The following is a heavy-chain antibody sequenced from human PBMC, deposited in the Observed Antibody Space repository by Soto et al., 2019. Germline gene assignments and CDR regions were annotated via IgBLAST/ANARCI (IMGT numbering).Heavy chain of an antibody. CDR2: IIPLFGKA. CDR1: GGTFSSYA. Sequence: SVKVSFKASGGTFSSYAISWVRQAPGQGLEWMGGIIPLFGKANYAQKFQGRVTITADESTSTAYMELSSLRSEDTAVYYCARDGTLYDSSGYYYLYWGQGTLVTVSS. D-gene: IGHD3-22*01. J-gene: IGHJ4*01. V-gene: IGHV1-69*13. CDR3: ARDGTLYDSSGYYYLY.